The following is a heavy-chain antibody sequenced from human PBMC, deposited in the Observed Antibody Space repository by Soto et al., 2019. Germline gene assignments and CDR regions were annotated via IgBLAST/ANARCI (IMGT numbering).Heavy chain of an antibody. D-gene: IGHD5-18*01. CDR1: GGTFSSYA. Sequence: QVQLVQSGAEVKKPGSSVKVSCKASGGTFSSYAISWVRQAPGQGLEWMGGIIPIFGTANYAQKFQGRVTITADEATSTAYMEMSSLRSEDTAVYYCAREVQLWLGRVAYYFDYWGQGTLVTVSS. CDR2: IIPIFGTA. CDR3: AREVQLWLGRVAYYFDY. J-gene: IGHJ4*02. V-gene: IGHV1-69*01.